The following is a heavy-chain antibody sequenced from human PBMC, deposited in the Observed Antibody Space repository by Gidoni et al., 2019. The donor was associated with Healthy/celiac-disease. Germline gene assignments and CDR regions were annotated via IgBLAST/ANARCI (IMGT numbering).Heavy chain of an antibody. CDR3: ARAAYNWNYGGGVHGMDV. D-gene: IGHD1-7*01. CDR1: GGSISSGSYY. V-gene: IGHV4-61*02. J-gene: IGHJ6*02. CDR2: IYTSGST. Sequence: QVQLQESGPGLVKPSQTLSLTCTVSGGSISSGSYYWSWIRQPAGKGLEWIGRIYTSGSTKYNPSLKSRVTISVDTSKNQFSLKLSSVTAADTAVYYCARAAYNWNYGGGVHGMDVWGQGTTVTVSS.